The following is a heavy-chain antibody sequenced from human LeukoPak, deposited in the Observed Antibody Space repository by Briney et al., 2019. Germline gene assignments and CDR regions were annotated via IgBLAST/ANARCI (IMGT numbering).Heavy chain of an antibody. D-gene: IGHD2-8*01. Sequence: GGSLRLSCAASGFTFSSYWMSWVRQAPGKGLEWVANIKQDGSEHYYVDSVKGRFTISRDNATNSLYLQMNSLRAEDTAVYYCARDAYTNTRRYDHWGQGTLVTVSS. CDR1: GFTFSSYW. CDR2: IKQDGSEH. J-gene: IGHJ4*02. V-gene: IGHV3-7*04. CDR3: ARDAYTNTRRYDH.